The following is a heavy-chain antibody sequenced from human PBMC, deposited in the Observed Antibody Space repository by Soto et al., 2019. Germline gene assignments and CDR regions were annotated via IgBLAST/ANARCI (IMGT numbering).Heavy chain of an antibody. CDR1: GGSISSGGYS. Sequence: NPSETLSLTCAVSGGSISSGGYSWSWIRQPPGKGLEWIGYMYHSGSTYYNPSLKSRVTISIDRSKNQFSLKLSSVTAADTAVYYCARRDGYKIEYWGQGTLVTVSS. J-gene: IGHJ4*02. D-gene: IGHD5-12*01. V-gene: IGHV4-30-2*01. CDR3: ARRDGYKIEY. CDR2: MYHSGST.